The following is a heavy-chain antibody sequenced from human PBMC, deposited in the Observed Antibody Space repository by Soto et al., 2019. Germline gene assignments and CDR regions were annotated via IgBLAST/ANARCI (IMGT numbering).Heavy chain of an antibody. J-gene: IGHJ4*02. Sequence: QVQLVQSGAEVKKPGASVKVSCKASGYTFTRYDINWVRQATGQGLEWMGWMNPNSGNTGYAQKFQGRVTMTRNTSISTGYMERSSLRSEDTAVYYCARGEGIYCSSTSCYYYFDYWGQGTLVTVSS. D-gene: IGHD2-2*01. V-gene: IGHV1-8*01. CDR2: MNPNSGNT. CDR1: GYTFTRYD. CDR3: ARGEGIYCSSTSCYYYFDY.